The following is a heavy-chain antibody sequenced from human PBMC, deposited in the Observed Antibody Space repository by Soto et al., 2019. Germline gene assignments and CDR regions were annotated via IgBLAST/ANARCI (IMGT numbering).Heavy chain of an antibody. V-gene: IGHV1-46*03. CDR2: INPSGGST. CDR3: ARVSTGTTIDY. J-gene: IGHJ4*02. D-gene: IGHD1-1*01. Sequence: QVQLVQSGAEVKKPGASVKVSCKASGYTFTSYYMHWVRQPPGQGLEWMGIINPSGGSTSYAQKFQGRVTMTRDTSTSTVYMELSSLRSEDTAVYYCARVSTGTTIDYWGQGTLVTVSS. CDR1: GYTFTSYY.